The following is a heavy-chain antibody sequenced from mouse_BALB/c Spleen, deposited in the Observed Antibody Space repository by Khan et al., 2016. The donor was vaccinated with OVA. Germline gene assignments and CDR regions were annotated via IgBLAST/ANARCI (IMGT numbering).Heavy chain of an antibody. CDR1: GFNIQDTY. Sequence: EVPLQQSGAELVKPGASVKLSCSASGFNIQDTYIHWMKQRPEQGLEWLGRIDPPNDDSKYGPKFKAKATLTAATSSNTAYLQLSSLTSEDTAVYYCATLYGNPLAFWGQGTLVSVSA. CDR2: IDPPNDDS. J-gene: IGHJ3*01. CDR3: ATLYGNPLAF. V-gene: IGHV14-3*02. D-gene: IGHD2-1*01.